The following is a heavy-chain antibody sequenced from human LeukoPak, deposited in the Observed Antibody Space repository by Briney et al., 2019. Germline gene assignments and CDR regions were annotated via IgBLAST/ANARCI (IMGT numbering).Heavy chain of an antibody. CDR1: GGSISTYY. D-gene: IGHD6-19*01. CDR2: ISSSGTT. Sequence: AETLSLTCTVSGGSISTYYWSWMRQPAGKGLEWIGRISSSGTTKYYPSLKSRVTMSLDRPKNQFSLKLSSVTAADTTVYYCARDQGSGWYDYWGQGTLVTVSS. J-gene: IGHJ4*02. V-gene: IGHV4-4*07. CDR3: ARDQGSGWYDY.